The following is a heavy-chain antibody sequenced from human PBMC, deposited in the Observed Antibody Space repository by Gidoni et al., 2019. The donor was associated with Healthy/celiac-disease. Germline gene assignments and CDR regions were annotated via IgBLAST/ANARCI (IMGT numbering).Heavy chain of an antibody. J-gene: IGHJ6*02. Sequence: QVQLQESGPGLVKPSETLSLTCTVSGYSISSGYYWGWIRQPPGKGLEWIGSIYHSGSTYYNPSLKSRVTIAVDTSKNQCSLKLSSVTAADTAVYYCARDQDCSSTSCYYYYYGMDVWGQGTTVTVSS. D-gene: IGHD2-2*01. CDR2: IYHSGST. CDR3: ARDQDCSSTSCYYYYYGMDV. CDR1: GYSISSGYY. V-gene: IGHV4-38-2*02.